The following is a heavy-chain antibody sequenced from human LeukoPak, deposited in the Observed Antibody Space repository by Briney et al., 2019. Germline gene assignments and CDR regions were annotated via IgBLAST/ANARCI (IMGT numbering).Heavy chain of an antibody. V-gene: IGHV1-69*13. J-gene: IGHJ6*03. CDR2: IIPIFGTA. Sequence: AASVKVSCKASGGTFSSYAISWVRQAPGQGLEWMGGIIPIFGTANYAQKFQGRVTITADESTSTAYMELSSLRSEDTAVYYCAGKSPARRVDYYYYYMDVWGKGTTVTVSS. D-gene: IGHD6-6*01. CDR1: GGTFSSYA. CDR3: AGKSPARRVDYYYYYMDV.